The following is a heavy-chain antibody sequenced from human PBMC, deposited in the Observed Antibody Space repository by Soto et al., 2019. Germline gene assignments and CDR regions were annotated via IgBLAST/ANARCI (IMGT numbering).Heavy chain of an antibody. Sequence: PCGSLRLSCAASRFPFTKYAMSWVRQAPGKGLEWVSAISGSGSRTYYADSVKGRFTTSRDNSKNTVYLQMNSLRAEDTAVYYCATNKEVGVIGSGYYTALESWGQGTLVTSSS. V-gene: IGHV3-23*01. CDR2: ISGSGSRT. CDR3: ATNKEVGVIGSGYYTALES. D-gene: IGHD3-22*01. J-gene: IGHJ4*02. CDR1: RFPFTKYA.